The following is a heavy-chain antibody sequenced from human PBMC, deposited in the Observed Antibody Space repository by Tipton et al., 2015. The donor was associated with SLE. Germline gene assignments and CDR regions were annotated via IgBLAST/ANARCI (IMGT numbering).Heavy chain of an antibody. D-gene: IGHD2-15*01. V-gene: IGHV4-4*02. CDR1: GDSITSITRTNW. Sequence: TLSLTCTVSGDSITSITRTNWWSWVRQPPGKGLEWIGEIFHSGSTNYRPSLKSRVIISVDKSKNQFSLRLSSVTAADTGVYYCVKSVVVVSPRDYYYYMDVWGKGTTVTV. CDR3: VKSVVVVSPRDYYYYMDV. CDR2: IFHSGST. J-gene: IGHJ6*03.